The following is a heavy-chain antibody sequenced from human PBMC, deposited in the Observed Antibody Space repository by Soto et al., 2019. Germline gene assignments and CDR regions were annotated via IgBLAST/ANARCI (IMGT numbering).Heavy chain of an antibody. Sequence: SETLSLTCTVSGGSISSSSYYWGWIRQPPGKGLEWIGSIYYSGSTYYNPSLKSRVTISVDTSKNQFSLKLSSVTAADTAVYYCARLNYGSGSYFYNWFDPWGQGTLVTVSS. CDR1: GGSISSSSYY. J-gene: IGHJ5*02. V-gene: IGHV4-39*01. D-gene: IGHD3-10*01. CDR2: IYYSGST. CDR3: ARLNYGSGSYFYNWFDP.